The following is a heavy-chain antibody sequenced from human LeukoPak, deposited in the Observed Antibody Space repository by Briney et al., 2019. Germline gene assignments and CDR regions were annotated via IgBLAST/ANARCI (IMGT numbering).Heavy chain of an antibody. J-gene: IGHJ4*02. V-gene: IGHV4-39*01. CDR1: GGSISSSSYY. D-gene: IGHD5-12*01. CDR2: IYYSGST. Sequence: SETLSLTCTVSGGSISSSSYYWGWIRQPPGKGLEWIGSIYYSGSTYYNPSLKSRVTISVDTSKNQFSLKLSSVTAADTAVYYCARHSGYSGYNYDWGQGTLVTVSS. CDR3: ARHSGYSGYNYD.